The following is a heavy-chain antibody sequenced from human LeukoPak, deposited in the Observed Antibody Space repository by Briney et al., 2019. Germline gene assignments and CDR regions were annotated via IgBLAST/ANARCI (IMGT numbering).Heavy chain of an antibody. CDR3: AKDAGYSSGWYSGDDY. V-gene: IGHV3-23*01. J-gene: IGHJ4*02. CDR1: GFTFSSYA. Sequence: PGGSLRLSCAASGFTFSSYAMSWVRQAPGKGLEWVSAISGSGGSTCYADPVKGRFTISRDNSKNTLYLQMNSLRAEDTAVYYCAKDAGYSSGWYSGDDYWGQGTLVTVSS. CDR2: ISGSGGST. D-gene: IGHD6-19*01.